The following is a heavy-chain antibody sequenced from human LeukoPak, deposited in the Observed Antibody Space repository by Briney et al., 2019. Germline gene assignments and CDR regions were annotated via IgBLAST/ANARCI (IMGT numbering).Heavy chain of an antibody. D-gene: IGHD3-10*01. CDR2: ISYSGST. CDR3: ARDITSAFDI. J-gene: IGHJ3*02. Sequence: PSETLSLTCTVSGGSISSSSYYWGWIRQPPGKGLEWIGSISYSGSTYYNPSLKSRVTISVDTSKNQFSLKLSSVTAADTAVYYCARDITSAFDIWGQGTMVTVSS. CDR1: GGSISSSSYY. V-gene: IGHV4-39*07.